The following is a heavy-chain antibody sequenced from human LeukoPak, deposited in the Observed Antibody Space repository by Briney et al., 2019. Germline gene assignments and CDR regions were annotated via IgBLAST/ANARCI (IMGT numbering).Heavy chain of an antibody. CDR3: AGLIRPGWFDP. CDR1: GASISSSTDY. J-gene: IGHJ5*02. Sequence: SETLSLTCTVSGASISSSTDYWDWIRQPPGKGPEWIANIYYSGSTYYNPSLKSRVTISVDTSKNQFSLKLSSVTAADTAVYYCAGLIRPGWFDPWGQGTLVTVSS. V-gene: IGHV4-39*01. CDR2: IYYSGST. D-gene: IGHD1-14*01.